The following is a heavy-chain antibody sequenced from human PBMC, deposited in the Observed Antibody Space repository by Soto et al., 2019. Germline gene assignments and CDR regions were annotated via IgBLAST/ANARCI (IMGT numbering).Heavy chain of an antibody. CDR1: GGSISSGGYY. D-gene: IGHD3-9*01. V-gene: IGHV4-31*03. J-gene: IGHJ6*03. CDR3: ARGFDFTIFWDYMDV. Sequence: PSETLSLTCTVSGGSISSGGYYWSWIRQHPGKGLEWIGYIYYSGSTYYNPSLKSRVTISVDTSKNQFSLKLSSVTAADTAVYYCARGFDFTIFWDYMDVWGKGTTVTVSS. CDR2: IYYSGST.